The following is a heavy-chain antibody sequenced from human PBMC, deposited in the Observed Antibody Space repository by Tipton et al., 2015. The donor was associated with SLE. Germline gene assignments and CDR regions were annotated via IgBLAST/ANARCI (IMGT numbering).Heavy chain of an antibody. J-gene: IGHJ4*02. CDR3: ARWAGPSVNFDY. CDR1: GGSISSYY. D-gene: IGHD6-19*01. V-gene: IGHV4-59*01. CDR2: IYYSGST. Sequence: LRLSCTVSGGSISSYYWSWIRQPPGKGLEWIGYIYYSGSTNYNPSLKSRVTISVDTSKNQFSLKLSSVTPAGTAVYYCARWAGPSVNFDYWGQGTLVPVPS.